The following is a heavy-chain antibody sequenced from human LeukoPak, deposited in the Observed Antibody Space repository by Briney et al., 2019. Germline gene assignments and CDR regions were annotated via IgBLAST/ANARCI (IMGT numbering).Heavy chain of an antibody. J-gene: IGHJ3*02. CDR3: AKDHSTIFGVTIPLVAFDI. V-gene: IGHV3-23*01. CDR1: EFTFSSYA. D-gene: IGHD3-3*01. CDR2: ISGSGGST. Sequence: HTGGSLRLSCAASEFTFSSYAMSWVRQAPGKGLEWVSGISGSGGSTHYADSVKGRFTISRDNSKNTQYLQMNSLRAEDTAVYYCAKDHSTIFGVTIPLVAFDIWGQGTMVTVSS.